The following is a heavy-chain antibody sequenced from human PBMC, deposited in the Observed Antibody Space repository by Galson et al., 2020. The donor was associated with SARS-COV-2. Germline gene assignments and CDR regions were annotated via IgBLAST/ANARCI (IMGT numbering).Heavy chain of an antibody. Sequence: SETLSLTCAVYGGSFSGYYWSWIRQPPGKGLEWIGEINHSGSTNYNPSLKSRVTISVDTSKNQFSLKLSSVTAADTAVYYCARVLRVGAAAGKRASGFDYWGQGTLVTVSS. J-gene: IGHJ4*02. V-gene: IGHV4-34*01. CDR1: GGSFSGYY. CDR3: ARVLRVGAAAGKRASGFDY. D-gene: IGHD6-13*01. CDR2: INHSGST.